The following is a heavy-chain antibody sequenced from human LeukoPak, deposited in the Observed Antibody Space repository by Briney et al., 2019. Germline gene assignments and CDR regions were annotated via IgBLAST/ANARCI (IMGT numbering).Heavy chain of an antibody. CDR3: AKSTAMDYYGMDV. D-gene: IGHD2-21*02. V-gene: IGHV3-30*18. CDR2: ISYDGSNK. J-gene: IGHJ6*02. Sequence: GGSLRLSCAASGFTFSSYGMHWVRQAPGKGLEWVAVISYDGSNKYYADSVKGRFTISRDNSKNTLYLQMNSLRAEDTAVYYCAKSTAMDYYGMDVWGQGTTVTVSS. CDR1: GFTFSSYG.